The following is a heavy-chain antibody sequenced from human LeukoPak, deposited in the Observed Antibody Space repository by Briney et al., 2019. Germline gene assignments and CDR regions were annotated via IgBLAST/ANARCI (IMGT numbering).Heavy chain of an antibody. D-gene: IGHD6-19*01. V-gene: IGHV1-18*01. J-gene: IGHJ4*02. Sequence: ASVKVSCKASGYTFTSHSISWVRQAPGQGLEWMGWISAYNGDTKYAQKFQGRVTMTTDASTTTAYMELRSLTSDDTAIYFCARDPSNSSGGYEHFDYWGQGTLVTVSS. CDR2: ISAYNGDT. CDR3: ARDPSNSSGGYEHFDY. CDR1: GYTFTSHS.